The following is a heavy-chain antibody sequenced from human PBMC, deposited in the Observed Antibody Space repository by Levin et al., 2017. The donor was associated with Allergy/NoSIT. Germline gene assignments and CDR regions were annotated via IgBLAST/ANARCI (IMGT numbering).Heavy chain of an antibody. D-gene: IGHD3-9*01. CDR2: INHSGST. V-gene: IGHV4-34*01. CDR3: ARGGARGVLRYSYYYYMDV. CDR1: GGSFSVYY. Sequence: SETLSLTCAVYGGSFSVYYYTWIRQPPGKGLEWIGEINHSGSTKYNPSLKSRVTMSVDTSKNQFSLKLSSVTAADTAVFFCARGGARGVLRYSYYYYMDVWGKGTTVTVSS. J-gene: IGHJ6*03.